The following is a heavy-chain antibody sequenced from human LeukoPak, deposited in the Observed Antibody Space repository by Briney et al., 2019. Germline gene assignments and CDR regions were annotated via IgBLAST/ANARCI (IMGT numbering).Heavy chain of an antibody. D-gene: IGHD2-15*01. CDR2: INPSGGST. CDR3: ARDLGSVGLYYYYYYGMDV. V-gene: IGHV1-46*01. Sequence: VASVKVSCKASGYTFTSYYMHWVRQAPGQGLEWMGIINPSGGSTSYAQKFQGRVTMTRDTSISTAYMELSRLRSDDTAVYYCARDLGSVGLYYYYYYGMDVWGQGTTVTVSS. CDR1: GYTFTSYY. J-gene: IGHJ6*02.